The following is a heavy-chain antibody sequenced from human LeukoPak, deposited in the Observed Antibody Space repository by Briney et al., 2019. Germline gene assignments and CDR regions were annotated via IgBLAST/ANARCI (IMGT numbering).Heavy chain of an antibody. Sequence: SQTLSLTCTVSGGSISNYYWSWIRQPPGKGLEWIGYIYYSGTTNYNPSLKSRVTISVDTSKNQFSLKVNSVTAADTGVYYCASKSTDHGEPRFDYWGQGTLVTVSS. D-gene: IGHD4-17*01. J-gene: IGHJ4*02. CDR1: GGSISNYY. V-gene: IGHV4-59*01. CDR2: IYYSGTT. CDR3: ASKSTDHGEPRFDY.